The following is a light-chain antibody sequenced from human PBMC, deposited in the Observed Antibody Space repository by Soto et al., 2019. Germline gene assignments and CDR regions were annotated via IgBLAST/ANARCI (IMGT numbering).Light chain of an antibody. CDR3: QQSYSTPIT. Sequence: IQMTQSPSSLSASLGDGVSITCRASQSISSYLNWYQQKPGKAPKVLIYAASNLQSGVPSRFSGSGSGTDFTLTISSLQPEDFATYYCQQSYSTPITFGQGTRLEI. J-gene: IGKJ5*01. V-gene: IGKV1-39*01. CDR1: QSISSY. CDR2: AAS.